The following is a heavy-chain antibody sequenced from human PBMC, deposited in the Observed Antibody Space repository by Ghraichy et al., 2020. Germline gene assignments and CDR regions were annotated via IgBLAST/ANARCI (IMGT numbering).Heavy chain of an antibody. CDR2: IAGSSTHI. J-gene: IGHJ6*01. V-gene: IGHV3-21*06. CDR1: GFTFSTYS. Sequence: GGSLRLSCAVSGFTFSTYSMNWVRQAPGKGLEWVSSIAGSSTHIYYADSVKGRFIISRDNAKNPLYLQMDSLRAEDTAVYYCARGGSVIDVVPAAITSLDVWGQGPTVTVPS. CDR3: ARGGSVIDVVPAAITSLDV. D-gene: IGHD2-2*02.